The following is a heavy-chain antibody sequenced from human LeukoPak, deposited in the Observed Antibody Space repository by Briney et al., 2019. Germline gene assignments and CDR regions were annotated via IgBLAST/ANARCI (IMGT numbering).Heavy chain of an antibody. CDR3: ARDDTHSDTSGSFYDAFDI. D-gene: IGHD3-22*01. CDR1: GFTFSSYG. V-gene: IGHV3-30*02. J-gene: IGHJ3*02. Sequence: PAGGSLRLSCAASGFTFSSYGMHWVRQAPGKGLEWVAFIRYDGSNKYYADSVKGRFTISRDSAKNSLYLQMNSLRVEDTAVYYCARDDTHSDTSGSFYDAFDIWGQGTMVTVSS. CDR2: IRYDGSNK.